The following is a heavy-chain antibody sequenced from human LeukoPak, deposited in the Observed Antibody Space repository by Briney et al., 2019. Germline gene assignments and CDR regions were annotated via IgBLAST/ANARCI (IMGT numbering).Heavy chain of an antibody. D-gene: IGHD5-12*01. Sequence: GGSLRLSCAASGFTFSSYAMSWVRQAPGKGLEWVSAISGSGGSTYYADSVKGRFTISRDNSKNTLYLQMNSLRAEDTAVYYCAKALRRGYSGYAGDYWGQGTLVTVSS. CDR3: AKALRRGYSGYAGDY. CDR2: ISGSGGST. J-gene: IGHJ4*02. V-gene: IGHV3-23*01. CDR1: GFTFSSYA.